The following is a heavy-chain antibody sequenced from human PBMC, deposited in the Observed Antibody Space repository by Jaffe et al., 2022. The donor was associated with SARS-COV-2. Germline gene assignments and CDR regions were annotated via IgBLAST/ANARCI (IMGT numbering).Heavy chain of an antibody. V-gene: IGHV3-23*04. J-gene: IGHJ5*02. CDR2: ISGSGGST. CDR3: AKEARRVVAVAPYNWFDP. CDR1: GFTFSSYA. D-gene: IGHD6-19*01. Sequence: EVQLVESGGGLVQPGGSLRLSCAASGFTFSSYAMSWVRQAPGKGLEWVSAISGSGGSTYYADSVKGRFTISRDNSKNTLYLQMNSLRAEDTAVYYCAKEARRVVAVAPYNWFDPWGQGTLVTVSS.